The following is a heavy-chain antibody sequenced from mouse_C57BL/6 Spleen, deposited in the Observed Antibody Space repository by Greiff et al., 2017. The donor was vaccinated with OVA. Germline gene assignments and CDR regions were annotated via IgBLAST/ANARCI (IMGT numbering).Heavy chain of an antibody. CDR2: IDPEDGDT. V-gene: IGHV14-4*01. CDR1: GFTIKDDY. Sequence: EVQLQQSGAELVRPGASVKLSCKASGFTIKDDYMHWVKQRPEQGLEWIGWIDPEDGDTEYASKFKGKATITADTSSNTAYLQLSSLTSEDTAVDYCTTRGDYYDYWGQGTTLTVSS. CDR3: TTRGDYYDY. D-gene: IGHD1-1*01. J-gene: IGHJ2*01.